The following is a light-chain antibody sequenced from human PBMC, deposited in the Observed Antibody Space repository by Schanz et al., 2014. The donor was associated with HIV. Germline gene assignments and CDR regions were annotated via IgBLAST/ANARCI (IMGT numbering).Light chain of an antibody. CDR3: NSHAGSNTFL. V-gene: IGLV2-14*03. J-gene: IGLJ2*01. Sequence: QSALTQPASVFGTPGQSITISCTGSESDVGGYNYVFWHQQHPGKAPKLMIYDVTDRPSGVSNRFSGSKSGNTASLTISGLQAEDEADYYCNSHAGSNTFLFGGGTKLTVL. CDR1: ESDVGGYNY. CDR2: DVT.